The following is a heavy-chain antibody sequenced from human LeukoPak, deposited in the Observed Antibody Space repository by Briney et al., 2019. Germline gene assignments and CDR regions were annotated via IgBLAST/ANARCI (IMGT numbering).Heavy chain of an antibody. V-gene: IGHV3-23*01. Sequence: GTLSLTCAVSGGSISSSNWWSWVRQPPGKGLEWVSAISGSGGSTYYADSVKGRFTISRDNSKNTLYLQMNSLRAEDTGVYYCAFGTYYFDYWGQGTLVTVS. J-gene: IGHJ4*02. CDR3: AFGTYYFDY. D-gene: IGHD3-10*01. CDR1: GGSISSSN. CDR2: ISGSGGST.